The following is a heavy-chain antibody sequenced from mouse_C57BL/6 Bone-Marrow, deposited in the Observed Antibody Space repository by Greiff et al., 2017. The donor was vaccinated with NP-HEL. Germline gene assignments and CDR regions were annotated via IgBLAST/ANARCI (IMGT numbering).Heavy chain of an antibody. CDR3: ARVLNYGSSPYYFDY. D-gene: IGHD1-1*01. CDR2: IYPRDGST. CDR1: GYTFTDHT. J-gene: IGHJ2*01. Sequence: LQESDAELVKPGASVKISCKVSGYTFTDHTIHWMKQRPEQGLEWIGYIYPRDGSTKYNEKFKGKATLTADKSSSTAYMQLNSLASEDSAVYFCARVLNYGSSPYYFDYWGQGTTLTVSS. V-gene: IGHV1-78*01.